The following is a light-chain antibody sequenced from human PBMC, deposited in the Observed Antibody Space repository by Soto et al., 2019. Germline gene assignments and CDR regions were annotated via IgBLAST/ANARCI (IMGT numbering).Light chain of an antibody. CDR1: QDVSHW. Sequence: DIHMDQSPSTLSASVGDRVTITCRASQDVSHWLAWYQQKPGQAPKLVIYKASSLESGVPSRFSGRGSGTEFTLTIRDLQPDDFATYYCQHYDGYPYTFGQGTSLEIK. J-gene: IGKJ2*01. CDR3: QHYDGYPYT. CDR2: KAS. V-gene: IGKV1-5*03.